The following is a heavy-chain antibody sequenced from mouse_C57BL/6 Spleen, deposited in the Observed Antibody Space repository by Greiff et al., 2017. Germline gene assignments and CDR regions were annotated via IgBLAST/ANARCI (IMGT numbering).Heavy chain of an antibody. CDR1: GFTFSSYG. V-gene: IGHV5-6*01. CDR3: ARDSSGLDY. J-gene: IGHJ2*01. Sequence: VQGVESGGDLVKPGGSLKLSCAASGFTFSSYGMSWVRQTPDKRLEWVATISSGGSYTYYPDSVKGRFTISRDNAKNTLYLQMSSLKSEDTAMYYCARDSSGLDYWGQGTTLTVSS. CDR2: ISSGGSYT. D-gene: IGHD3-2*02.